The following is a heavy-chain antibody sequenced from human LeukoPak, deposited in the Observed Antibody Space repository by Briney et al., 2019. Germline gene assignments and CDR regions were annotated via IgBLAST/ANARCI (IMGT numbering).Heavy chain of an antibody. J-gene: IGHJ4*02. V-gene: IGHV3-23*01. D-gene: IGHD2-2*01. CDR1: GFTFSSYA. CDR3: ALDREYQLPRDDY. CDR2: ISGSGGST. Sequence: PGGSLRLSCAASGFTFSSYAMSWVRQAPGKGLEWVSAISGSGGSTYYADSVKGRLTISRDNSKNTLYLQMNSLRAEDTAVYYCALDREYQLPRDDYWGQGTLVTVSS.